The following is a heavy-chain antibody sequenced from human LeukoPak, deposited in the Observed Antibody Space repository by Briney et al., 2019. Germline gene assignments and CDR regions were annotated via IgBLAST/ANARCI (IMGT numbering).Heavy chain of an antibody. CDR1: GFTYDDHD. D-gene: IGHD6-25*01. CDR3: AGISYSGTWPVGY. Sequence: GGSLRISCAASGFTYDDHDMTWVRQAPGKGLEWVSGINWNGGYTDYADSVKGRFTISRDNAKNSLYLQMNSLRAEDTALYYCAGISYSGTWPVGYWGQGTLVTVTA. J-gene: IGHJ4*02. CDR2: INWNGGYT. V-gene: IGHV3-20*04.